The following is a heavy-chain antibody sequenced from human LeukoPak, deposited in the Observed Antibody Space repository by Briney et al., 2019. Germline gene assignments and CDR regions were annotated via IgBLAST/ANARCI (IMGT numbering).Heavy chain of an antibody. Sequence: AGGSLRLSCVASGFTFSNYAMSWVRQAPGKGLEWVSAITGRGTNRYYAYSLKGRFTTSRDNSKNTVFLQMNSLRHEDTAIYYCVIWGDYDVLTGYYVPDYWGQGTLVTVAS. CDR3: VIWGDYDVLTGYYVPDY. CDR2: ITGRGTNR. V-gene: IGHV3-23*01. D-gene: IGHD3-9*01. J-gene: IGHJ4*02. CDR1: GFTFSNYA.